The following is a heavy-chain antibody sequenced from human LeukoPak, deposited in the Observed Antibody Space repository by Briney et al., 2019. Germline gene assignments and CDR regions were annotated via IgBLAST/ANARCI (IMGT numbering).Heavy chain of an antibody. CDR3: ARDKGSGSLYYFDY. Sequence: PGGPLRLSCAASGFTFSSYSMNWVRQAPGQGLEWVSSISSSSSYIYYADSVKGRFTISRDNAKNSLYLQMNSLRAEDTAVYYCARDKGSGSLYYFDYWGQGTLVTVSS. V-gene: IGHV3-21*01. J-gene: IGHJ4*02. D-gene: IGHD1-26*01. CDR2: ISSSSSYI. CDR1: GFTFSSYS.